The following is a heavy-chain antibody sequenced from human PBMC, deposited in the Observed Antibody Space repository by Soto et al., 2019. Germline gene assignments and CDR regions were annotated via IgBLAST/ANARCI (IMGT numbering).Heavy chain of an antibody. D-gene: IGHD4-17*01. CDR3: ARDNGRPQAGGNYYYITDV. CDR2: IIPLFRTP. Sequence: QVQLVQSGAEVKEPGSSVKVSCQASGGTFSSYALSWVRQAPGQGLEWMGGIIPLFRTPDYAQKFQGRVTITADETTSTAYMEPSSLRSEDTAIYYCARDNGRPQAGGNYYYITDVWGQGTTITVSS. J-gene: IGHJ6*02. V-gene: IGHV1-69*12. CDR1: GGTFSSYA.